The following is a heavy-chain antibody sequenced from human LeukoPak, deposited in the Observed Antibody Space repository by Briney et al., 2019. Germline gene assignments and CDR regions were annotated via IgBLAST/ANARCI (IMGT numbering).Heavy chain of an antibody. D-gene: IGHD3-10*01. CDR2: ISGSGGST. V-gene: IGHV3-23*01. Sequence: PGGSLRLSCAASGFTFSSYAMSWVRQAPGKGLEWVSAISGSGGSTYYADSVKGRFTISRDNSKNTLYLQMNSLRAEDTAVYYCAKGLLWFGETYYAFDIWGQGTMVTVSS. J-gene: IGHJ3*02. CDR3: AKGLLWFGETYYAFDI. CDR1: GFTFSSYA.